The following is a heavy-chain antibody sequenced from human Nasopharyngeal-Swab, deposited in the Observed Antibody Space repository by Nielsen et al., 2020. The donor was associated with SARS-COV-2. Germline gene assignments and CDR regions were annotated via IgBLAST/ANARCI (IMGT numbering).Heavy chain of an antibody. CDR2: INHSGST. CDR3: ARGLSGIVPAPILGLGPYYYYYYMDV. D-gene: IGHD2-2*01. Sequence: WIPQPPGKGPEWIAEINHSGSTNYNPSLKSRVTLSVDTSMNQVSLEVSSVTAADTAVYYCARGLSGIVPAPILGLGPYYYYYYMDVWGKGTTVTVSS. V-gene: IGHV4-34*01. J-gene: IGHJ6*03.